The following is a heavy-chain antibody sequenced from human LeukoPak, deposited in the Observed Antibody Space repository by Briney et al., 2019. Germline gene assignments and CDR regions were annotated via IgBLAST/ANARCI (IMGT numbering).Heavy chain of an antibody. CDR3: VKAGYGSGSYYNGFDY. J-gene: IGHJ4*02. CDR1: GFTFSTYA. Sequence: GGSLRLSCSASGFTFSTYAMHWVRQAPGKGLEYVSSVSSNVYSTHYADSVKGRFAISRDNSKNTLYLQMSSLRTEDTAVYYCVKAGYGSGSYYNGFDYWGQGTLVTVSS. V-gene: IGHV3-64D*09. D-gene: IGHD3-10*01. CDR2: VSSNVYST.